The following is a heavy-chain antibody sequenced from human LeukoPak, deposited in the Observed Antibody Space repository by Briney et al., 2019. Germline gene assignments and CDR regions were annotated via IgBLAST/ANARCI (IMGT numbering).Heavy chain of an antibody. D-gene: IGHD5-12*01. J-gene: IGHJ4*02. V-gene: IGHV4-31*03. Sequence: SETLSLTCTVSGGSISSGGYYWSWIRQHPGKGLEWIGYIYYSGSTYYNPSLKSRVTISADTSKNQFSLKLSSVTAADTAVYYCARGTSGYDYFDYWGQGTLVTVSS. CDR3: ARGTSGYDYFDY. CDR1: GGSISSGGYY. CDR2: IYYSGST.